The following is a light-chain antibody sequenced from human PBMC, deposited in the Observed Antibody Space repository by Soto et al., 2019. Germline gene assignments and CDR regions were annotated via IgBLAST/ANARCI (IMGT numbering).Light chain of an antibody. CDR3: QQYGNSPFT. J-gene: IGKJ5*01. Sequence: VLTQSPGTLSVTPGERATLSCRAGQSVRTNYVAWYQQKPGQAPRLLISDASSRATGIPDRFSGSGSGTDFTLTISSLEPEDSALYYCQQYGNSPFTFGQRTRLEI. CDR2: DAS. V-gene: IGKV3-20*01. CDR1: QSVRTNY.